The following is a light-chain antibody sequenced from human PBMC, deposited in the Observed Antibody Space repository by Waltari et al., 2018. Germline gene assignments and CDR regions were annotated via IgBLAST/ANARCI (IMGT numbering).Light chain of an antibody. CDR3: SSYTSSITLV. Sequence: QSALTQPASVSGSPGQSITISCTGTSSDVGGYNYVSWYQPHPGKAPKRMIHDGINRPSGVSNRFSGSKSGNTASLTTSGLQAEDEADYYCSSYTSSITLVFGGGTKLTVL. J-gene: IGLJ2*01. V-gene: IGLV2-14*01. CDR2: DGI. CDR1: SSDVGGYNY.